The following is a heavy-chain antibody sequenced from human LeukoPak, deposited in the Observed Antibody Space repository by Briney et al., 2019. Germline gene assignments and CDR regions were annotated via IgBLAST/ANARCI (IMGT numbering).Heavy chain of an antibody. V-gene: IGHV7-4-1*02. CDR3: ARDPLPVATVPDY. D-gene: IGHD5-12*01. J-gene: IGHJ4*02. CDR1: GYTFTSYA. Sequence: ASVKVSCKASGYTFTSYAMNWVRQAPGQGLEWMGWINTNTGTPTYAQGFTGQFVFSLDTSVSTAYLQISSPKAEDTAVYYCARDPLPVATVPDYWGQGTLVTVSS. CDR2: INTNTGTP.